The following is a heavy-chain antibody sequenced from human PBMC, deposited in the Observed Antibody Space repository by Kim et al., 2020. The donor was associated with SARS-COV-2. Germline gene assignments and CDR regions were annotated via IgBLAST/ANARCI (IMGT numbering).Heavy chain of an antibody. CDR3: ARAWGVVTATLDY. J-gene: IGHJ4*02. Sequence: YNPSLKGRVTISLDTSKNQFALKLSSGTAADTAVYYCARAWGVVTATLDYWGQGTLVTVPS. V-gene: IGHV4-39*06. D-gene: IGHD2-21*02.